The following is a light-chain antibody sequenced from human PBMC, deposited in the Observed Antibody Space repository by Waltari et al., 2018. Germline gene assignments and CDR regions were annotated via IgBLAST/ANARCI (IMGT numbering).Light chain of an antibody. Sequence: QLLLTQSPPASASLGASVKLTCTPNSGHSNYPFAWHQQRPAKGPRYLMLLNSDGSHIRGDGITDRCSGATSGAERYFTIASLQSDDEADYSCQTWGSGTVVFGGGTKLTVL. CDR3: QTWGSGTVV. V-gene: IGLV4-69*01. J-gene: IGLJ2*01. CDR2: LNSDGSH. CDR1: SGHSNYP.